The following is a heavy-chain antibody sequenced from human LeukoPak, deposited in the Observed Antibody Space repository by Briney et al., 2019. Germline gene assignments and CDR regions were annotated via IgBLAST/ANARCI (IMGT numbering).Heavy chain of an antibody. CDR2: VYDSGST. Sequence: SETLSLTCTVSGGSISSYYWNWMRQSPGKGLEWIGYVYDSGSTIYNPPLMSRVTISVDTSKNQFSLKLSSVTAADTAVYYCARDPVLTGDPDDYWGQGTLVTVSS. CDR3: ARDPVLTGDPDDY. D-gene: IGHD7-27*01. CDR1: GGSISSYY. J-gene: IGHJ4*02. V-gene: IGHV4-59*12.